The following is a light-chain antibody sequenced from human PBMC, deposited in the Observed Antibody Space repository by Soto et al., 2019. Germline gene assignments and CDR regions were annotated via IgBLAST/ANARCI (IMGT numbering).Light chain of an antibody. J-gene: IGLJ1*01. Sequence: QSALTQPASVSGSPGQSITISCTGTSRDVGAYNYVSWYQQPPGEAPKLMIYEVTDRPSGVSNRFSGSKSGNTASLTISGLQAEDEADYYCSSYTSSDTLVFGTGTKVTVL. CDR2: EVT. V-gene: IGLV2-14*01. CDR1: SRDVGAYNY. CDR3: SSYTSSDTLV.